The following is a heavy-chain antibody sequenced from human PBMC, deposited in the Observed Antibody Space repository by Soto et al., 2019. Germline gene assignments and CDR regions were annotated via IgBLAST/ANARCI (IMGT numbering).Heavy chain of an antibody. CDR1: GGSISSYY. CDR2: IYYSGST. Sequence: PSETLSLTCTVSGGSISSYYWSWIRQPPGKGLEWIGYIYYSGSTNYNPSLKSRVTISVDTSKNQFSLKLSSVTAADTAVYYCARVDMGDKFDPWGQGTLVTVSS. J-gene: IGHJ5*02. CDR3: ARVDMGDKFDP. D-gene: IGHD2-21*01. V-gene: IGHV4-59*01.